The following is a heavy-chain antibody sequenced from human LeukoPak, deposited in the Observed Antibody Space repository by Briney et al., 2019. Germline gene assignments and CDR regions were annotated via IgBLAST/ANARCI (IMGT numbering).Heavy chain of an antibody. CDR2: IYYSGST. CDR1: GGSISSSSYY. V-gene: IGHV4-39*07. Sequence: MSSETLSLTCTVSGGSISSSSYYWGWIRQPPGKGLEWIGSIYYSGSTYYNPSLKSRVTISVDTSKNQFSLKLSSVTAADTAVYYCARGTEGVRSFGELTYWGQGTLVTVSS. J-gene: IGHJ4*02. D-gene: IGHD3-10*01. CDR3: ARGTEGVRSFGELTY.